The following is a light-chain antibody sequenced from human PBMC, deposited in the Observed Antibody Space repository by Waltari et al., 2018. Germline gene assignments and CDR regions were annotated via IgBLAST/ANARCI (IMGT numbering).Light chain of an antibody. CDR1: SSDVGANTF. CDR3: CSYTTIGPVL. V-gene: IGLV2-23*02. CDR2: EVT. J-gene: IGLJ2*01. Sequence: QSALTQPASVSGSPGQSIAISCIGTSSDVGANTFPTWYQQHPGRAPKLMIHEVTKRPSGVSTRFSGSKSGNTASLTISGLQAEDEADYYCCSYTTIGPVLIGGGTKVTVL.